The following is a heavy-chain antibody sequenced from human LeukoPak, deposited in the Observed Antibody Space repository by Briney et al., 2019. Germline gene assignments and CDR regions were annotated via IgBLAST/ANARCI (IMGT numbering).Heavy chain of an antibody. V-gene: IGHV3-21*01. CDR3: AKESYVNYYYYYMDV. CDR2: ISSRSTYI. Sequence: PGGSLRLSCAASGFTFSSYSMNWVRQAPGKGLEWVSSISSRSTYIYHADSVKGRFTISRDNSKNTLYLQMNSLRAEDTAVYYCAKESYVNYYYYYMDVWGKGTTVTISS. J-gene: IGHJ6*03. D-gene: IGHD3-10*02. CDR1: GFTFSSYS.